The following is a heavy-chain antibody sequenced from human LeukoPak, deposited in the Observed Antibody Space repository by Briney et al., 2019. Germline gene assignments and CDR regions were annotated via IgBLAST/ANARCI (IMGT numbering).Heavy chain of an antibody. CDR2: ISPRSDII. D-gene: IGHD4-17*01. CDR3: ARAHPDYGDSHWCYL. Sequence: GGSLRLSCTVSGFTLRDFSRNWVRQAPGKGLELVSHISPRSDIISYADSVKGRFTISRDNAKNPLYLQMNSLRAEDTAVYYCARAHPDYGDSHWCYLWGQGTLVTVSS. CDR1: GFTLRDFS. J-gene: IGHJ5*02. V-gene: IGHV3-48*01.